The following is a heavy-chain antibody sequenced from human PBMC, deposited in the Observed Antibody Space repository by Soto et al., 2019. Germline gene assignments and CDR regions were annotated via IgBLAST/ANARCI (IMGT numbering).Heavy chain of an antibody. CDR1: GDAIGNFY. CDR3: ARGMGRYFDL. Sequence: QVHLQESGPGLVKPSETLSLTCAISGDAIGNFYWSWIRQPAGKGLESLGRLSASGRTNYSPSLQSRVTMSLYRSKNRFSLRLTSVSAADMAVYFCARGMGRYFDLWGRGTLVTVSS. J-gene: IGHJ2*01. V-gene: IGHV4-4*07. D-gene: IGHD2-8*01. CDR2: LSASGRT.